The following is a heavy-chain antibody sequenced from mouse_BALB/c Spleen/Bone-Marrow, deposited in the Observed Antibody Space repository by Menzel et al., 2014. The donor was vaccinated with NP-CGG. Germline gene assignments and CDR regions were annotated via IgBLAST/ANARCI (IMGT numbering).Heavy chain of an antibody. CDR1: GFTFXSYY. V-gene: IGHV5-6-2*01. J-gene: IGHJ4*01. Sequence: EVMLVESGGGLVKLGGSLKLSCAASGFTFXSYYMSWVRQTPEKRLELVAAINSNGGSTYYPDTVKGRFTISRDNAKNTLYLQMSSLKSEDTALYYCARLGNDDAMDYRGQGTSVTVSS. D-gene: IGHD2-12*01. CDR3: ARLGNDDAMDY. CDR2: INSNGGST.